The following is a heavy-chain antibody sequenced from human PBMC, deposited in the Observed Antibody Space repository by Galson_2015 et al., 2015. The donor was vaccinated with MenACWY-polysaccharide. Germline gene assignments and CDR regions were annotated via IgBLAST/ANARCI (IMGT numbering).Heavy chain of an antibody. Sequence: SLRLSCAASGFTFSDYYMSWIRQAPGKGLEWVPYISSSGSTIYYADSVKGRFTISRDNAKNSLYLQMNSLRAEDTAVYYCARVYPGGSGWGDFGYYFDYWGQGTLVTVSS. D-gene: IGHD6-19*01. CDR2: ISSSGSTI. V-gene: IGHV3-11*01. CDR3: ARVYPGGSGWGDFGYYFDY. J-gene: IGHJ4*02. CDR1: GFTFSDYY.